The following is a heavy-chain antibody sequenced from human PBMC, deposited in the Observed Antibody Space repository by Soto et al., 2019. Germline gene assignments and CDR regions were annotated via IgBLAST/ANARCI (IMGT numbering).Heavy chain of an antibody. J-gene: IGHJ4*02. D-gene: IGHD6-13*01. CDR3: ARGRRIAAAGSPNPNFDY. Sequence: GGSLRLSCAASGFTFSSYGMHWVRQAPGKGLEWVAVISYDGSNKYYADSVKGRFTISRENAKNSLYLQMNSLRAGDTAVYYCARGRRIAAAGSPNPNFDYWGQGTLVTVSS. CDR2: ISYDGSNK. CDR1: GFTFSSYG. V-gene: IGHV3-30*03.